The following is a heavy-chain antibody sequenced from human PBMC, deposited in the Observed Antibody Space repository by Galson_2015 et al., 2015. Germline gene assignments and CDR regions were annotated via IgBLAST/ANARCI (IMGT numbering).Heavy chain of an antibody. CDR1: GYMFSFYY. CDR2: NAPSGGGT. J-gene: IGHJ3*02. Sequence: SVKVSCKASGYMFSFYYIHWVRQAPGQGLEWMGVNAPSGGGTTYAQKFQDRLTLTRETSTSTDYMELPSLTVEDTATYYCARHQKTRPSCAVVIPPNAGDAFDIWGQGTMVTVSS. V-gene: IGHV1-46*01. D-gene: IGHD3-16*01. CDR3: ARHQKTRPSCAVVIPPNAGDAFDI.